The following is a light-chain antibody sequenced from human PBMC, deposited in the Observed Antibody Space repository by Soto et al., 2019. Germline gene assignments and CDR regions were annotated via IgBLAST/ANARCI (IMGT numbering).Light chain of an antibody. J-gene: IGKJ2*01. CDR1: QKISTY. Sequence: DIQMTQSPSTLSASVGDSVTITCRASQKISTYLSWFKQRPGRAPDLLIFAASILHSGVPSRFSGSGSATHFTLTITGLQPDDFATYYWQQTYSSPYTFGQGTKLEI. CDR3: QQTYSSPYT. V-gene: IGKV1-39*01. CDR2: AAS.